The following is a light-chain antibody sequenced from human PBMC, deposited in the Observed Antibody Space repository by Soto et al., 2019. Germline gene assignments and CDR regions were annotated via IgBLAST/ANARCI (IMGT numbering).Light chain of an antibody. CDR3: TSYASSSTYV. Sequence: QSALTQPASVSRSPGQSITISCTGTSSDVGGYNHVSWYQQHPGKAPKLMIYDVSNRPSGVSNRFFGSKSDNTASLTISGLQAEDEADYYCTSYASSSTYVFGTGTKVTVL. CDR2: DVS. CDR1: SSDVGGYNH. J-gene: IGLJ1*01. V-gene: IGLV2-14*03.